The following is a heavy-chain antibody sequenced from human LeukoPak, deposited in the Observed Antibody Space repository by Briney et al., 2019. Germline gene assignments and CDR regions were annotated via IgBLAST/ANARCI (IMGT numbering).Heavy chain of an antibody. D-gene: IGHD6-13*01. CDR3: ARERIAAAGIFDY. CDR2: IWYDGSNK. CDR1: GFTFSSYG. J-gene: IGHJ4*02. Sequence: GGSLRLSCAASGFTFSSYGMHWVRQAPGKGLEWVAVIWYDGSNKYCADSVKGRFTISRDNSKNTLYLQVNSLRAEDTAVYYCARERIAAAGIFDYWGQGTLVTVSS. V-gene: IGHV3-33*01.